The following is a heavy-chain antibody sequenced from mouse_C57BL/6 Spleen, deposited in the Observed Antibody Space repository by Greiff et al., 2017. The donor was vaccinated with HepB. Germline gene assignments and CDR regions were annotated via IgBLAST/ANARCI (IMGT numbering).Heavy chain of an antibody. Sequence: QVQLQQPGAELVKPGASVKLSCKASGYTFTSYWMQWVKQRPGQGLEWIGEIDPSDSYTNYNQKFKGKATLTVDTSSSTAYMQLSSLTSEDSAVYYCARSPRQLRRGFAYWGQGTLVTVSA. CDR2: IDPSDSYT. CDR3: ARSPRQLRRGFAY. V-gene: IGHV1-50*01. CDR1: GYTFTSYW. D-gene: IGHD3-2*02. J-gene: IGHJ3*01.